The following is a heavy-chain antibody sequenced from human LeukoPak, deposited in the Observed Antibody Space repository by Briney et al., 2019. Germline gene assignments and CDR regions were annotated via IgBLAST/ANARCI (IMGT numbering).Heavy chain of an antibody. CDR1: GYSFTSYW. Sequence: GESLKISCKGSGYSFTSYWIGWVRQMPGKGLEWMGIIYPGDSDTRYSPSFQGLVTISADKSISTAYLQWSSLKASDTAMYYCARPHGSGSYYGDAFDIWGQGTMVTVSS. J-gene: IGHJ3*02. V-gene: IGHV5-51*01. CDR3: ARPHGSGSYYGDAFDI. D-gene: IGHD3-10*01. CDR2: IYPGDSDT.